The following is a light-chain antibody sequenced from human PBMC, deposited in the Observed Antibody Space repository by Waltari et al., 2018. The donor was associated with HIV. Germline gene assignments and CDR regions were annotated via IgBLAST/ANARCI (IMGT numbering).Light chain of an antibody. V-gene: IGKV1-13*02. CDR3: QQFNLYPLT. CDR2: DAS. CDR1: QAITSS. J-gene: IGKJ4*01. Sequence: IQFTQSPSSLSASLVYRVTFTCRTSQAITSSLAWYQQKPGKPPKLLIFDASTLESGVPSRFSGSGSGTDFTLTISSLQPEDFATYYCQQFNLYPLTFGGGTKVEI.